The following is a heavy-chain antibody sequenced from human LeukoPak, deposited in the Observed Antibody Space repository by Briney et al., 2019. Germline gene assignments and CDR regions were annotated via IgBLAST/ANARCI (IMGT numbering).Heavy chain of an antibody. J-gene: IGHJ5*02. D-gene: IGHD2/OR15-2a*01. CDR1: GDSIRSYD. CDR2: ISYSGST. V-gene: IGHV4-59*01. CDR3: ARLSWPGRGSRFDP. Sequence: PSETLSLTCTVSGDSIRSYDWSWIRQSPGKGLEWIGYISYSGSTNYNPSLKSRVTISVDTSKNQFSLNLSSVTAADTAVYFCARLSWPGRGSRFDPWSQGTLVTVSS.